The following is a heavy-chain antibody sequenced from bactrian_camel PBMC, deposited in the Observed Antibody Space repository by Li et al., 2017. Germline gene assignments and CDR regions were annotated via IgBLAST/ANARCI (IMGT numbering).Heavy chain of an antibody. CDR3: AADSRWVCYSASWSEYHY. V-gene: IGHV3S53*01. J-gene: IGHJ4*01. Sequence: HVQLVESGGGLVQPGGSLVLSCAASGFTFSTYAMSWFRQAPGKEREGVAVHQTIVSATYADSVKGRFTISQDNAKNTVYLQMNSLKPEDTAMYYCAADSRWVCYSASWSEYHYWGQG. CDR1: GFTFSTYA. D-gene: IGHD1*01. CDR2: HQTIVSA.